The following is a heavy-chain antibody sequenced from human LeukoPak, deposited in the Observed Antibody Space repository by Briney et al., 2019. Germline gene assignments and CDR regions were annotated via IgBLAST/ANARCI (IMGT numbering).Heavy chain of an antibody. CDR3: ARDLGDYDFWSGYYWY. V-gene: IGHV1-18*01. CDR1: GYTFTSYG. Sequence: ASVTVSCKASGYTFTSYGISWVRQAPGQGLEWMGWISAYNGNTNYAQKLQGRVTMTTDTSTSTAYMELRSLRSDDTAVYYCARDLGDYDFWSGYYWYWGQGTLVTVSS. D-gene: IGHD3-3*01. J-gene: IGHJ4*02. CDR2: ISAYNGNT.